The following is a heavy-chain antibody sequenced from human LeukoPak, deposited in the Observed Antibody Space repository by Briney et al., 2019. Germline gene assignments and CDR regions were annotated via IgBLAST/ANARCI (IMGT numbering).Heavy chain of an antibody. CDR1: EFTVSSNY. CDR3: ARSLGRLDY. J-gene: IGHJ4*02. CDR2: IYSGGST. Sequence: GGSLRLSCAASEFTVSSNYMSWVRQAPGKGLEWVSIIYSGGSTYYADSVKGRFTISRDNSKNTLYLQMNSLRAEDTAVYYCARSLGRLDYWGQGTLVTVSS. V-gene: IGHV3-66*01. D-gene: IGHD7-27*01.